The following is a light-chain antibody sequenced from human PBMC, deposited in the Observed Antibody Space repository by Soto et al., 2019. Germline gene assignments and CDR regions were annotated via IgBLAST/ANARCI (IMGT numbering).Light chain of an antibody. CDR2: DVT. CDR3: SSDTISSTLHVV. Sequence: QSALTQPASVSGSPGQSITISCTGTSSDVGGYNYVSWYQHHPGKAPKLMIYDVTNRPSGVSNRFSGSKSGNTASLTITGLQAEDEADYYCSSDTISSTLHVVFCGGTKLTVL. V-gene: IGLV2-14*03. CDR1: SSDVGGYNY. J-gene: IGLJ2*01.